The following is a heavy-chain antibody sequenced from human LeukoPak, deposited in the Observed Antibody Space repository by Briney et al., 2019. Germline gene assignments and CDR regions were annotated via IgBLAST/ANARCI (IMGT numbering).Heavy chain of an antibody. CDR3: ARGDSSGYYYFDY. CDR1: GFTFSSYA. V-gene: IGHV3-30-3*01. D-gene: IGHD3-22*01. CDR2: ISYDGSNK. J-gene: IGHJ4*02. Sequence: PGGSLRLSCAASGFTFSSYAMHWVRQAPGKGLEWVAVISYDGSNKYYADSVKGRFTISRDNSKNTLYLQMNSPRAEDTAVYYCARGDSSGYYYFDYWGQGTLVTVSS.